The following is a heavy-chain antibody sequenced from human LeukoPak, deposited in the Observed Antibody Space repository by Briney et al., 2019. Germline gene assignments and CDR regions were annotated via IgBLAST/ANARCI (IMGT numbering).Heavy chain of an antibody. D-gene: IGHD3-10*01. V-gene: IGHV4-59*01. CDR2: IYYTGGT. CDR1: GGSISTYY. J-gene: IGHJ5*02. CDR3: ARSYSSGSYYSPFDP. Sequence: SETLSLTCTVSGGSISTYYWSWIRQPPGKGLEWIGHIYYTGGTNYNPSLTSRVTISLDTSKSQFSLKLSSVTAADTAVYYCARSYSSGSYYSPFDPWGQGTLVTVSS.